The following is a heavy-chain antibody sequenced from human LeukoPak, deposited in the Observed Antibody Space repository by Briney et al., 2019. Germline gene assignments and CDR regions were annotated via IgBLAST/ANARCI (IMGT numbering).Heavy chain of an antibody. Sequence: PGGSLRLSCAASGFNFGSYAMHWVRKAPDKGLQWVAVIWYDGSNKYYADSVKGRFTISRDNSKSTVFLQMNSLRIEDTGVYYCARGAHYGGNSPDYRGQGTLVTVSS. J-gene: IGHJ4*02. CDR3: ARGAHYGGNSPDY. CDR2: IWYDGSNK. V-gene: IGHV3-30*04. D-gene: IGHD4-23*01. CDR1: GFNFGSYA.